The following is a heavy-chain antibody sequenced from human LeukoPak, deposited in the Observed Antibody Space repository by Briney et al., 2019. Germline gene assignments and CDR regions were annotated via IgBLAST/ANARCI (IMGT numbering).Heavy chain of an antibody. Sequence: GRSLRLSYAASGFTFSSYAMHWVRQAPGKGLEWVAVISYDGSNKYYADSVKGRFTISRDNSKNTLYLQMNSLRAEDTAVYYCASEYGDYGLDYWGQGTLVTVSS. J-gene: IGHJ4*02. D-gene: IGHD4-17*01. CDR2: ISYDGSNK. CDR3: ASEYGDYGLDY. V-gene: IGHV3-30*01. CDR1: GFTFSSYA.